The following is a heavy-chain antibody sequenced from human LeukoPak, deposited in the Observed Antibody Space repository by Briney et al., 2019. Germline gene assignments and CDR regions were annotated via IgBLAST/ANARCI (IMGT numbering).Heavy chain of an antibody. J-gene: IGHJ3*02. CDR3: ARREVLGYCSSTSCYEGAFDI. Sequence: SETLSLTCAVSGYSISSGHYWGWIRQPPGKGLEWIGSIYHSGSTYYNPSLKSRVTISVDTSKNQFSLKLSSVTAADTAVYYCARREVLGYCSSTSCYEGAFDIWGQGTMVTVSS. D-gene: IGHD2-2*01. CDR1: GYSISSGHY. CDR2: IYHSGST. V-gene: IGHV4-38-2*01.